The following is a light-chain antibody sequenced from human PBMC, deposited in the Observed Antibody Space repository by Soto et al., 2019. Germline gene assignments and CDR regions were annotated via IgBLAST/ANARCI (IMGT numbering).Light chain of an antibody. CDR3: A. CDR2: GAT. Sequence: SSLSASIGDRVTISCLASQGISNCLAWYQQRPGKAPKLLIFGATTLQSGVPSRFSASGSGPDFTLIISFFFSSRRRHTRSAFG. CDR1: QGISNC. J-gene: IGKJ1*01. V-gene: IGKV1-6*01.